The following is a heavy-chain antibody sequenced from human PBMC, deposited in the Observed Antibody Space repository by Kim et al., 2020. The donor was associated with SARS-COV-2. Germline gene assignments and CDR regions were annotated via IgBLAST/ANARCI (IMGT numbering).Heavy chain of an antibody. Sequence: LKSRVTMSVDTSKNQFALKLSSVTAADTAVYYCARDYVRSLVLGGEWFDPWGQGTLVTVSS. J-gene: IGHJ5*02. D-gene: IGHD6-13*01. V-gene: IGHV4-4*06. CDR3: ARDYVRSLVLGGEWFDP.